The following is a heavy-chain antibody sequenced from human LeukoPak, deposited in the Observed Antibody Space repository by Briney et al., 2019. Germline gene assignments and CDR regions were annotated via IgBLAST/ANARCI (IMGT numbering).Heavy chain of an antibody. V-gene: IGHV1-2*02. CDR1: GYTFTGYY. D-gene: IGHD2-21*01. Sequence: ASVKVSCKVSGYTFTGYYMHWVRQAPGQGLEWMGWVNPNSGGTNYAQKFQGRVTMTRDTSISTAYMELSRLRSDDTAVYYCARGRGAYCGGACYSLDAFDIWGQGTMVTVSS. J-gene: IGHJ3*02. CDR3: ARGRGAYCGGACYSLDAFDI. CDR2: VNPNSGGT.